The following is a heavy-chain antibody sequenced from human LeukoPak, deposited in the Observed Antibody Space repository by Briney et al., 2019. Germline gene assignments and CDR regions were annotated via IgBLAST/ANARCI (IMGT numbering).Heavy chain of an antibody. CDR2: ISSNSGHI. CDR3: ARDQLLAVTGTPSFDY. J-gene: IGHJ4*02. D-gene: IGHD6-19*01. CDR1: GFIFSTFT. V-gene: IGHV3-21*01. Sequence: PGGSLRLSCAVSGFIFSTFTMSWVRQAPGKGLEWVSSISSNSGHINYADSVKGRFTVSRDNAKNSLYLQMNSLRDEDTAVYYCARDQLLAVTGTPSFDYWGQGTLVTVSS.